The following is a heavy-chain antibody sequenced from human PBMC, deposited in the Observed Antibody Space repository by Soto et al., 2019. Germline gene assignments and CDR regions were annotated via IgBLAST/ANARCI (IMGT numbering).Heavy chain of an antibody. CDR1: GFVFSTYT. CDR2: IFGSGNGA. Sequence: EVQLLESGGGLVQPGGSLRLSCAASGFVFSTYTMNWVRQAPGKGLEWVSGIFGSGNGAYYAESMKGRVTISRDNSNSALYLQMPSLRAEETGVYYDTKYGVPDGRSIFEFWG. J-gene: IGHJ6*01. V-gene: IGHV3-23*05. D-gene: IGHD1-1*01. CDR3: TKYGVPDGRSIFEF.